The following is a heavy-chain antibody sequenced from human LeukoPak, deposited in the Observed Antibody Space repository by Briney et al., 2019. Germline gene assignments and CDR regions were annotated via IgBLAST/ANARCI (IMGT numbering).Heavy chain of an antibody. CDR3: GRDPDYGDPY. CDR1: GFSFSDSY. CDR2: ITSSGTTT. V-gene: IGHV3-11*01. J-gene: IGHJ4*02. Sequence: GGSLRLSCSASGFSFSDSYMSWFRLSPEKGLEWIAYITSSGTTTEYADSVKGRFTISRVNAKNSLYLQMNSVRPEDTAVYYCGRDPDYGDPYWGQGTLVTVSS. D-gene: IGHD4/OR15-4a*01.